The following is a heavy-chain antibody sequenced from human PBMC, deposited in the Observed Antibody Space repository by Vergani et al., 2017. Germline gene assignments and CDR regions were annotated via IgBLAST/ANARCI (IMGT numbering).Heavy chain of an antibody. J-gene: IGHJ4*02. CDR1: GFTFSGSA. V-gene: IGHV3-73*02. Sequence: EVQLVESGGGLVQPGGSLKLSCAASGFTFSGSAMHWVRQASGKGLEWVGRIRSKANSYATAYAASVKGRFTISRDYSKNTAYLQINSLKTEDTAVYYCTSPNSVVVPTLPGTQFDYWGQGTLVTVSS. CDR3: TSPNSVVVPTLPGTQFDY. D-gene: IGHD2-2*01. CDR2: IRSKANSYAT.